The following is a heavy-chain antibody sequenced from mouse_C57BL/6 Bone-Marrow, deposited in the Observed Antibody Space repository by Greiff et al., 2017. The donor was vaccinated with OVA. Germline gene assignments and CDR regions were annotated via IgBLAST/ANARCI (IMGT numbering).Heavy chain of an antibody. J-gene: IGHJ2*01. V-gene: IGHV1-69*01. Sequence: VQLQQSGAELVMPGASVKLSCKASGYTFTSYWMHWVKQRPGQGLEWIGEIDPSVSYTNYNQKFKGKSTLTVDKSSSTAYMQLSSLTSEDSAVYYCARGLLFDYWGQGTTLTVSS. D-gene: IGHD2-3*01. CDR1: GYTFTSYW. CDR2: IDPSVSYT. CDR3: ARGLLFDY.